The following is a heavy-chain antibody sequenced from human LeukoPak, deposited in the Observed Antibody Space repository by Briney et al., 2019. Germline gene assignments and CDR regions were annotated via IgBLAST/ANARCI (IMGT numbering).Heavy chain of an antibody. V-gene: IGHV3-23*01. Sequence: ETLSLTCAVYGGSFSGYYWSWVRQAPGKGLEWVSAISGSGGSTYYADSVKGRFTISRDNSKNTLYLQMNSLRAEDTAVYYCAKVWEATITFEFDYWGQGTLVTVSS. CDR3: AKVWEATITFEFDY. J-gene: IGHJ4*02. CDR1: GGSFSGYY. D-gene: IGHD5-12*01. CDR2: ISGSGGST.